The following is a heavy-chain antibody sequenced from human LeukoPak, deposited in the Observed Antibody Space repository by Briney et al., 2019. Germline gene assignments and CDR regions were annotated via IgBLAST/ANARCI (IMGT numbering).Heavy chain of an antibody. D-gene: IGHD2-2*01. CDR2: INPNSGGT. CDR1: GYTFTGYY. V-gene: IGHV1-2*02. Sequence: ASVKVSCKASGYTFTGYYMHWVRQAPGQGLEWMGWINPNSGGTNYAQKFQGRVTMTRDTSISTAYMELSRLRSDDTAVYYCARGRGSDIVVVPAAMDVWGKGTTVTISS. CDR3: ARGRGSDIVVVPAAMDV. J-gene: IGHJ6*04.